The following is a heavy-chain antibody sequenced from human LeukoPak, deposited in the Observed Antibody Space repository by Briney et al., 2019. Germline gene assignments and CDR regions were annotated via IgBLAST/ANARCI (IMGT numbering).Heavy chain of an antibody. D-gene: IGHD3-22*01. CDR1: GGSISSNDYY. J-gene: IGHJ4*02. V-gene: IGHV4-61*05. Sequence: PSETLSLTCTVSGGSISSNDYYWSWIRQPPGKGLEWIGYIYYSGSTNYNPSLKSRVTISVDTSKNQFSLKLSSVTAADTAVYYCARQLSYYYDSSGYETYFDYWGQGTLVTVSS. CDR2: IYYSGST. CDR3: ARQLSYYYDSSGYETYFDY.